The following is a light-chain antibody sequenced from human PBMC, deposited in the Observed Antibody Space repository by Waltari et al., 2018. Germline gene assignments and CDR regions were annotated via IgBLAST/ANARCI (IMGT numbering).Light chain of an antibody. V-gene: IGKV3-15*01. CDR1: QSVSRN. Sequence: EIVMTQSPATLSVSPGERATLSCRASQSVSRNLAWYQQKPGQAPRLLIYGSSTRATGIPARVSGSGSGTEFTLTISGLQSEDSAVYYCQQYNDWPRTFGLGTRVEIE. CDR2: GSS. CDR3: QQYNDWPRT. J-gene: IGKJ1*01.